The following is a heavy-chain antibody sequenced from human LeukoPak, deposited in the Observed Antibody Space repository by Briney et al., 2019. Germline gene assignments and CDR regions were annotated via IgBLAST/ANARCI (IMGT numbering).Heavy chain of an antibody. D-gene: IGHD4-4*01. CDR3: ARGPGYYSNYPTPFYYYYYYGMDV. CDR1: GGSINSYY. Sequence: SETLSLTCTVSGGSINSYYWSWIRQPPGKGLEYIGYIYYSGSTYYNPSLKSRVTISVDTSKNQFSLKLSSVTAADTAVYYCARGPGYYSNYPTPFYYYYYYGMDVWGQGTTVTVSS. J-gene: IGHJ6*02. CDR2: IYYSGST. V-gene: IGHV4-59*08.